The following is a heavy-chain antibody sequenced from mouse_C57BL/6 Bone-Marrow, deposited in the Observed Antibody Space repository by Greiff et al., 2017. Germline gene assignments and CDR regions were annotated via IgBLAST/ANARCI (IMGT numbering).Heavy chain of an antibody. CDR2: IDPETGGT. CDR1: GYIFTDYD. CDR3: KSLWYPSLLYDY. J-gene: IGHJ2*01. D-gene: IGHD2-1*01. Sequence: VKLQESGAELVRPGASVSLSCKASGYIFTDYDMHWVKQTPVHGLEWIGAIDPETGGTAYNQKFKGQAILTADKSSSTAYMELRRLTSENSAVYYAKSLWYPSLLYDYWGQGATLTVSS. V-gene: IGHV1-15*01.